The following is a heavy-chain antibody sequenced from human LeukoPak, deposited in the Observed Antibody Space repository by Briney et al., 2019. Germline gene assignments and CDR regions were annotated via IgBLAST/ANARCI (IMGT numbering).Heavy chain of an antibody. J-gene: IGHJ4*02. CDR2: IIPIFGTA. CDR1: GGTFSSYA. V-gene: IGHV1-69*13. D-gene: IGHD6-13*01. CDR3: ARGGYSSSWYGEGIDY. Sequence: ASVKVSCKASGGTFSSYAISWVRQAPGQGLEWMGGIIPIFGTANYAQKFQGRVTITADESTSTAYMELSSLRSEDTAVYYCARGGYSSSWYGEGIDYWGQGTLVTVSS.